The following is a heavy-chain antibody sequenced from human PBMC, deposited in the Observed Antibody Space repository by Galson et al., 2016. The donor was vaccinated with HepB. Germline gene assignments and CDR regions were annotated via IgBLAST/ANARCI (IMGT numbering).Heavy chain of an antibody. D-gene: IGHD6-25*01. V-gene: IGHV3-7*01. CDR3: ARDRQRHYYFYGMDV. CDR2: IKEDGSEI. CDR1: GSTFTDYW. Sequence: SLRLSCAASGSTFTDYWMSWVRQAPGKGLEWVANIKEDGSEITYVDSVRGRFTISRDNAKNSLFLQMNRLRVEDTAVYYCARDRQRHYYFYGMDVWGHGTTLTVSS. J-gene: IGHJ6*02.